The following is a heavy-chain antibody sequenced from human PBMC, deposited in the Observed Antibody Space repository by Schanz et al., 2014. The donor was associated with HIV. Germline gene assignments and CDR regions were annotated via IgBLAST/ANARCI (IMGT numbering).Heavy chain of an antibody. J-gene: IGHJ5*02. Sequence: QVQLVQSGAEVKNPGASVKVSCKASGYTFSSYDINWVRQATGQGLEWMGWMNPNSGGTNSAQKFQGRVTMTSDPSPSTVYMELSSLRSEDTAVYYCARSPEYLGWFDPWGQGTQVTVSS. D-gene: IGHD2-2*02. CDR2: MNPNSGGT. CDR1: GYTFSSYD. CDR3: ARSPEYLGWFDP. V-gene: IGHV1-8*01.